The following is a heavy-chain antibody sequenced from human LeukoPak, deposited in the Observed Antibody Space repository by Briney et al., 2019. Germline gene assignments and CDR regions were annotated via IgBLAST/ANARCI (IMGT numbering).Heavy chain of an antibody. CDR3: ARASYYYGSGSDFDY. Sequence: TSETLSLTCTVSGGSISSYYWSWIRQPPGKGLEWIGYIYYSGSTNYNPSLKSRVTISVDTSKNQFSLKLSSVTAADTAVYYCARASYYYGSGSDFDYWGQGTLVTVSS. CDR1: GGSISSYY. J-gene: IGHJ4*02. D-gene: IGHD3-10*01. V-gene: IGHV4-59*01. CDR2: IYYSGST.